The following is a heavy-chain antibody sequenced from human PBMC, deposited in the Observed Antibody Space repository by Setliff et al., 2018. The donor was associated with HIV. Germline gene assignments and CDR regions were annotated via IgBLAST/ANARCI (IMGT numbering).Heavy chain of an antibody. J-gene: IGHJ4*02. D-gene: IGHD4-17*01. Sequence: QAGGSLRLSCAVSGFTLTSSWIHWVRQAPGKGLVWVSRFRGDDRTTNYADSVKGRFTISRDNAKYSLYLQMNTLRVEDTAVYYCMYGGRTATTHWGQGALVTVS. CDR2: FRGDDRTT. CDR3: MYGGRTATTH. V-gene: IGHV3-74*01. CDR1: GFTLTSSW.